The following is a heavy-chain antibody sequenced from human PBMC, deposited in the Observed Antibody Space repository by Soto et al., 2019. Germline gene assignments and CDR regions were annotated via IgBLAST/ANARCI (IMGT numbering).Heavy chain of an antibody. CDR1: GGSFTDYY. J-gene: IGHJ3*01. CDR2: ISHSGST. D-gene: IGHD3-16*02. CDR3: ARVRARLLSHAFDF. Sequence: QVQLQQWGAGLLKPSETLSLTCAVYGGSFTDYYWTWIRQPPGKGLEWIGEISHSGSTNYNPSLTKRVTISPDTSKNQFSLKGNAVTAADTAVYFCARVRARLLSHAFDFWGQGTLVTVSS. V-gene: IGHV4-34*01.